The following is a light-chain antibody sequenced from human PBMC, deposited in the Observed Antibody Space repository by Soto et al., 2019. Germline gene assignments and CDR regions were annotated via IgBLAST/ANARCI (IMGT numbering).Light chain of an antibody. CDR1: QSVGNN. V-gene: IGKV3-20*01. Sequence: VMTQSPATLSVSPGERASLSCGASQSVGNNLAWYRQKPGQAPRLFVYGASSRATGIPDRLSGSGSGTDLSLIIGRLEPEDFAVYICQQYGASPWTFGQGTKVDIK. CDR3: QQYGASPWT. CDR2: GAS. J-gene: IGKJ1*01.